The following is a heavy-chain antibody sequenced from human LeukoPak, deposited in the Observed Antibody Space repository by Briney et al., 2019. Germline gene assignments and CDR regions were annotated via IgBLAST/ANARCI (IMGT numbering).Heavy chain of an antibody. Sequence: GGSLRLSSAASGFTFSDYYMSWIRQAPGKGLEWVSYISSSGSTIYYADSVKGRFTISRDNAKNSLYLQMNSLRAEDTAVYYCARDPEYSYGYFDYWGQGTLVTVSS. V-gene: IGHV3-11*04. CDR2: ISSSGSTI. CDR3: ARDPEYSYGYFDY. CDR1: GFTFSDYY. D-gene: IGHD5-18*01. J-gene: IGHJ4*02.